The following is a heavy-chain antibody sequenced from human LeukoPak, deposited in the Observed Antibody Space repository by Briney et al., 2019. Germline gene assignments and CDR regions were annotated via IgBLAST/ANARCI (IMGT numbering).Heavy chain of an antibody. Sequence: ASVKVSCKASGYTFTSYDINWVRQATGQGLEWMGWMNPNSGNTGYAQKFQGRVTMTRNTSISTAYMELSSLRSEDTAVYYCAVPSSTSDSGWFDPWGQGTLVTVSS. V-gene: IGHV1-8*01. CDR2: MNPNSGNT. D-gene: IGHD2-2*01. J-gene: IGHJ5*02. CDR3: AVPSSTSDSGWFDP. CDR1: GYTFTSYD.